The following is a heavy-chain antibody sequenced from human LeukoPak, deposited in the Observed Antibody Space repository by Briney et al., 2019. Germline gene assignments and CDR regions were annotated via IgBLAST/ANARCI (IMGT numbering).Heavy chain of an antibody. CDR1: GGSFSGYY. CDR3: ARVVKKRITIFGVATLRKYYYYYMDV. Sequence: PSETLSLTCAVYGGSFSGYYWSWIRQPPGKGLEWIGEINHSGSTNYNPSLKSRVTISVDTSKNQFSLKLSSVTAADTAVYYCARVVKKRITIFGVATLRKYYYYYMDVWGKGTTVTVSS. D-gene: IGHD3-3*01. CDR2: INHSGST. V-gene: IGHV4-34*01. J-gene: IGHJ6*03.